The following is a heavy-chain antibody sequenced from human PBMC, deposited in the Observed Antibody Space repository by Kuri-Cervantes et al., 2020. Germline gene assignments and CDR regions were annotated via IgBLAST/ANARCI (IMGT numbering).Heavy chain of an antibody. J-gene: IGHJ3*02. V-gene: IGHV3-21*01. D-gene: IGHD1-26*01. CDR3: AKDSSWELLAGAFDI. CDR1: GFTFSSYS. Sequence: GESLKISCAASGFTFSSYSMNWVRQAPGKGLEWVSSISSSSSYIYYADSVKGRFTISRDNAKNSLYLQMNSLRAEDTAVYYCAKDSSWELLAGAFDIWAKGQWSPSPQ. CDR2: ISSSSSYI.